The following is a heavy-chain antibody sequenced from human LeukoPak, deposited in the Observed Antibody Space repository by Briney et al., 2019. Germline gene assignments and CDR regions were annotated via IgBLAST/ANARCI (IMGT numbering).Heavy chain of an antibody. D-gene: IGHD2-2*01. CDR3: ARGKEISGSTSCCNWFDP. V-gene: IGHV4-34*01. CDR1: GGSFRGYY. J-gene: IGHJ5*02. Sequence: SETLSLTCAVYGGSFRGYYWSWIRQPPGKGLEWIGEINHSGSTNYNPSLKSRVTISVDTSKNQFSLKLSSVTAADTAVYYCARGKEISGSTSCCNWFDPWGQGTLVTVSS. CDR2: INHSGST.